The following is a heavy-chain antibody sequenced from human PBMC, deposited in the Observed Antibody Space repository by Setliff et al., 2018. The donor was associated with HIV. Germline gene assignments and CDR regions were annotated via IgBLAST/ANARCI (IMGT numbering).Heavy chain of an antibody. CDR3: ARLPSLLWFGELNYYFDY. CDR2: IYPGDSDT. D-gene: IGHD3-10*01. CDR1: GYTFTTYW. V-gene: IGHV5-51*01. J-gene: IGHJ4*02. Sequence: GESLKISCKTSGYTFTTYWIGWVRQMPGKGLEWMGIIYPGDSDTRYSPSFQGQVTISADKSISTAYLQWSSLKASDTAIYYCARLPSLLWFGELNYYFDYWGQGTLVTVSS.